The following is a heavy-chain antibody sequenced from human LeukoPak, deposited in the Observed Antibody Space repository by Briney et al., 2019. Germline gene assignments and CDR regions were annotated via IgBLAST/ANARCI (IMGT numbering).Heavy chain of an antibody. CDR2: IYYTGGT. CDR3: ARHGGTRVTLVEVYYFDY. J-gene: IGHJ4*02. D-gene: IGHD4-11*01. Sequence: SETLSLTCSVSGGSITSSSYYWGWIRQPPEKGLEWIGSIYYTGGTYYSPSLKSRVTTSVDTSKNQFSLKLSSVTAADTAVYYCARHGGTRVTLVEVYYFDYWGQGTLVTVSS. V-gene: IGHV4-39*01. CDR1: GGSITSSSYY.